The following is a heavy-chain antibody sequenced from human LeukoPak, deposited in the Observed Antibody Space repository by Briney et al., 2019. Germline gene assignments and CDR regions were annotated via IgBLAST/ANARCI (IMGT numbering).Heavy chain of an antibody. V-gene: IGHV3-33*06. D-gene: IGHD1-1*01. CDR3: AKEEWYSFDN. J-gene: IGHJ4*02. CDR2: VWADGSNI. CDR1: GFTFSNYG. Sequence: GGSLRLSCAASGFTFSNYGMHWVRQAPGKGLEWVAVVWADGSNIYYADSVKGRFTISRDNSKNTLYLQMNSLRAEDTAMYYCAKEEWYSFDNWGQGYLVTVSS.